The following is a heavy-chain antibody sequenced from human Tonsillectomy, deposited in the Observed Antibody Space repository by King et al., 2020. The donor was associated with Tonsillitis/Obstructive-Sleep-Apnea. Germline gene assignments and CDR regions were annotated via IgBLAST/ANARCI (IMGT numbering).Heavy chain of an antibody. CDR2: ISYDGSNK. CDR1: GFTFSSYG. CDR3: AKGVPYYDFWSGYYNFDY. D-gene: IGHD3-3*01. J-gene: IGHJ4*02. Sequence: VQLVESGGGVVQPGRSLRLSCAASGFTFSSYGMHWVRQAPGKGLGWGAGISYDGSNKYYADSVKGRFTISRDNSKNTLYLQMNSLRAEDTAVYYCAKGVPYYDFWSGYYNFDYWGQGTLVTVSS. V-gene: IGHV3-30*18.